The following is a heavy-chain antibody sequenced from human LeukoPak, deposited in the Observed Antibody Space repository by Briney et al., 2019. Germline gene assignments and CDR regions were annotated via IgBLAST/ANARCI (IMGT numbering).Heavy chain of an antibody. CDR3: AKGETVDTAMVALQYGMDV. CDR2: ISGSGGST. V-gene: IGHV3-23*01. D-gene: IGHD5-18*01. J-gene: IGHJ6*02. Sequence: GGSLRLSCAASGFTFSSYAMSWVRQAPGKGLEWVSAISGSGGSTYYADSVKGRFTISRDNSKNTLYLQMNSLRAEDTAVYYCAKGETVDTAMVALQYGMDVWGQGTTVTVSS. CDR1: GFTFSSYA.